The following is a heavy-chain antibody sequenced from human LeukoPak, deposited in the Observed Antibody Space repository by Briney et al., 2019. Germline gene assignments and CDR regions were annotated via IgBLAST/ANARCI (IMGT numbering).Heavy chain of an antibody. CDR2: IYRGGDT. V-gene: IGHV3-53*01. CDR3: ARDLSSSFDY. J-gene: IGHJ4*02. Sequence: QPGGSLRLSCAVSGFTVSNNYMNWVRQAPGKGLEWVSVIYRGGDTHYVDSVKGRFTISRDNSKNTLYLQMNSLRAEDTAVYYCARDLSSSFDYWGRGTLVTVSS. D-gene: IGHD3-16*01. CDR1: GFTVSNNY.